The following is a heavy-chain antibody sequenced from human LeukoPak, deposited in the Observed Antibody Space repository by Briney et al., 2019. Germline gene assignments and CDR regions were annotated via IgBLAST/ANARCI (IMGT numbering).Heavy chain of an antibody. Sequence: SETLSLTCSVSGGSISSGDYYWSWIRQPPGKGLEWIGYIYYGSTYYNPSLKSRVTISIDTSKNHFTLSLNSVTAADTAVYYCATYYVGVGGRGHWGPGTLVTVSS. CDR1: GGSISSGDYY. CDR2: IYYGST. J-gene: IGHJ4*02. V-gene: IGHV4-30-4*02. D-gene: IGHD2-21*01. CDR3: ATYYVGVGGRGH.